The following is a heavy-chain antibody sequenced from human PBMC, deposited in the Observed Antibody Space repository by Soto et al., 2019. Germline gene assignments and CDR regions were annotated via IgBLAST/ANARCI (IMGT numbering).Heavy chain of an antibody. V-gene: IGHV3-23*01. CDR1: GFTFSSYA. CDR2: ISGSGGST. CDR3: AKVTELGITMVRGVIIPYFDY. Sequence: GGSLRLSCAASGFTFSSYAMSWVRQAPGKGLEWVSAISGSGGSTYYADSVKGRFTISRDNSKNTLYLQMNSLRAEDTAVYYCAKVTELGITMVRGVIIPYFDYWGQGTLVTVSS. J-gene: IGHJ4*02. D-gene: IGHD3-10*01.